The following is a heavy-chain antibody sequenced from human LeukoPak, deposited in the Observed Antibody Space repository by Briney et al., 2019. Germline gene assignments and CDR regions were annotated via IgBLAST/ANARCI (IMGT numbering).Heavy chain of an antibody. V-gene: IGHV3-23*01. CDR2: IGGTGAIT. CDR1: GFTFSNYG. J-gene: IGHJ4*02. CDR3: ARSIAVAGPDY. Sequence: GGSLRLSCAASGFTFSNYGMSWVRQAPGKGLEWVSSIGGTGAITYYADSVKGRFTISRDNAKNSLYLQMNSLRAEDTAVYYCARSIAVAGPDYWGQGTLVTVSS. D-gene: IGHD6-19*01.